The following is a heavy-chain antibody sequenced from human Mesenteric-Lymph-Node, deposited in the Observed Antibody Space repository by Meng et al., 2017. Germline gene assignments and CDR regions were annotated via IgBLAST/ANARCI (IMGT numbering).Heavy chain of an antibody. D-gene: IGHD1-1*01. CDR3: ARLEGG. V-gene: IGHV1-2*07. CDR1: GNIFIGYW. CDR2: INPKNGYT. Sequence: HVQSVQSGADVKKPGASLQVSCKASGNIFIGYWLYWIRQAPGQGLEWIGWINPKNGYTKYAPKFLGRVTVTRDTSTSTVFMEMSSLTYGDTAVYYCARLEGGWGQGTLVTVSS. J-gene: IGHJ4*02.